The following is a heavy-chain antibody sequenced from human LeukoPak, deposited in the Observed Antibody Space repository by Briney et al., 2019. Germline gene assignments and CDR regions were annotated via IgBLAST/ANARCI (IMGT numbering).Heavy chain of an antibody. Sequence: GGSLRLSCAASVFTFSNAWMSWGRQAPGKGLEWVGRIKSKTDGGTTDSAPPVKRRFTISRDDSKNTLYLQMNSLKTEDTAVYYCTTPYYFGYWGQGTLVTVSS. CDR2: IKSKTDGGTT. J-gene: IGHJ4*02. CDR1: VFTFSNAW. CDR3: TTPYYFGY. V-gene: IGHV3-15*01.